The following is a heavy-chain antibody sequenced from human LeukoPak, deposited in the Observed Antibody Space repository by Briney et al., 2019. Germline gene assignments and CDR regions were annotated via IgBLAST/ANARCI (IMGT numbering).Heavy chain of an antibody. CDR3: ARVNPYYYDSSGYVKGYFDY. D-gene: IGHD3-22*01. J-gene: IGHJ4*02. CDR1: GASIRSHY. CDR2: MYYSGNS. V-gene: IGHV4-59*08. Sequence: SETLSLTCTVSGASIRSHYWSWIRQPPGKGLEWIGYMYYSGNSNYNPALKSRVTISVDTSKNQFSLQLSSVTAADTAVYFCARVNPYYYDSSGYVKGYFDYWGQGTLVTVSS.